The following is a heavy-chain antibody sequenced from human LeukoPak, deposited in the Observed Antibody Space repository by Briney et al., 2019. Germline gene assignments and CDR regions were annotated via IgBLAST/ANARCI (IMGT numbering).Heavy chain of an antibody. CDR2: ISGSGGTT. J-gene: IGHJ5*02. CDR3: ARMIRDYGDSNWFDP. Sequence: PGGSLRLSCAASGFTFSSYAMSWVRQAPGKGLEWVSAISGSGGTTYYANSVKGRFTFSRDNSKNTLYLQMNSLRAEDTAIYYCARMIRDYGDSNWFDPWGQETLVTVSS. D-gene: IGHD4-17*01. V-gene: IGHV3-23*01. CDR1: GFTFSSYA.